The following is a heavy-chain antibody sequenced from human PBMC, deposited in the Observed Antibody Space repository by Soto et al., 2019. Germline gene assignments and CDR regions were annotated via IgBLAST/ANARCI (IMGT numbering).Heavy chain of an antibody. CDR3: ARGPGTITTAAGYYNCMDV. CDR1: GGSFSGYY. J-gene: IGHJ6*03. CDR2: INHSGST. V-gene: IGHV4-34*01. Sequence: PSETLSLTCAVYGGSFSGYYWSWIRQPPGKGLEWIGEINHSGSTNYNPSLKSRVTISVDTSKNQFSLKLSSVTAADTAVYYCARGPGTITTAAGYYNCMDVWGKGTTVTVSS. D-gene: IGHD3-3*01.